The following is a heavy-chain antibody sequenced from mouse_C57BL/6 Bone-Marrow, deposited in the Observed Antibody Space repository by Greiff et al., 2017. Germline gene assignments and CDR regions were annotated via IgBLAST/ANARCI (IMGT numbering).Heavy chain of an antibody. Sequence: QVQLQQSGPELVKPGASVKISCKASGYAFSSSWMNWVKQRPGKGLEWIGRIYPGDGDTNYNGKFKGKATLTADKSSSTAYMQLSSLTSEDTAVYYCARGGGNWYFDVWGTGTTVTVSS. J-gene: IGHJ1*03. V-gene: IGHV1-82*01. CDR1: GYAFSSSW. CDR2: IYPGDGDT. CDR3: ARGGGNWYFDV.